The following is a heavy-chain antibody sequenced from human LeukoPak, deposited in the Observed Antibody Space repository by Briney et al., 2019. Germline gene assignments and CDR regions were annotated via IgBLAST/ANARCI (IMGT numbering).Heavy chain of an antibody. CDR3: ARERWDLISNKYYYGLDV. CDR1: GFTFSDYW. D-gene: IGHD1-26*01. J-gene: IGHJ6*02. Sequence: GGSLRLSCAASGFTFSDYWMNWVRQAPGRGLGWVASIKQDGSEKYYVDSVKGRFSISRDNAKNSLYLQMNSLTADDTAVYYCARERWDLISNKYYYGLDVWGQGTTVTVSS. CDR2: IKQDGSEK. V-gene: IGHV3-7*03.